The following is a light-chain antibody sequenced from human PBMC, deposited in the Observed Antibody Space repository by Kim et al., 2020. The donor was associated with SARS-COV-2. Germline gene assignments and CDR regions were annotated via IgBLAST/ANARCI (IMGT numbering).Light chain of an antibody. CDR1: TVGSTS. V-gene: IGLV3-21*04. CDR2: YVG. Sequence: APGKTARSSGGGDTVGSTSCHVYQRKPVQAPGLVIYYVGDRRSQIPERFSGSNSVNTATLTISRVEAGDEADYYCQVWDSTSDPWVFGGGTQLTVL. CDR3: QVWDSTSDPWV. J-gene: IGLJ3*02.